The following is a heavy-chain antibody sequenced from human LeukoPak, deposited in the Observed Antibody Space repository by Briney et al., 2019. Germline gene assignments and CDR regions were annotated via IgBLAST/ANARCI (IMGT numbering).Heavy chain of an antibody. CDR1: GFTFSDYY. CDR2: ISSSGSTI. CDR3: ARGADGVSSNSRGWFDP. V-gene: IGHV3-11*04. D-gene: IGHD2-15*01. Sequence: PGGCLRLSCAASGFTFSDYYMSWIRQAPGKGLEWVSYISSSGSTIYYADSVKGRFTISRDNAKNSLYLQMNSLRAEDTDVYYCARGADGVSSNSRGWFDPWGQGTLVTVSS. J-gene: IGHJ5*02.